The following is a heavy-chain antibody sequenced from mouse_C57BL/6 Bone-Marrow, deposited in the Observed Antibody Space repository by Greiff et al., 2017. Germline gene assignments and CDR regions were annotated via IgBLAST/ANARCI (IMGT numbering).Heavy chain of an antibody. CDR1: GFTFSDYG. J-gene: IGHJ3*01. CDR2: ISSGSSTI. Sequence: DVLLVESGGGLVKPGGSLKLSCAASGFTFSDYGMHWVRQAPEKGLEWVAYISSGSSTIYYADTVKGRFTISRDNAKNTRFLQMTSLRSEDAAMYYCAKGYSSWFAYWGQGTLVTVSA. CDR3: AKGYSSWFAY. D-gene: IGHD2-12*01. V-gene: IGHV5-17*01.